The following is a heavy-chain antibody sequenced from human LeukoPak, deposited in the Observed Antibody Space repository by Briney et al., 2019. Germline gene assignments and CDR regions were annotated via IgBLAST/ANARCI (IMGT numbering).Heavy chain of an antibody. Sequence: ASVKVSCKASGYTFTGYYMHWVRQAPAQGLEWMGWINPNSGVTNYAQKFQGRVTMARDTSISTAYMELSSLRSDDTAVYYCARGLFDTASAGKQGVLYWGQGTLVTVSS. J-gene: IGHJ4*02. CDR2: INPNSGVT. D-gene: IGHD6-13*01. CDR3: ARGLFDTASAGKQGVLY. CDR1: GYTFTGYY. V-gene: IGHV1-2*02.